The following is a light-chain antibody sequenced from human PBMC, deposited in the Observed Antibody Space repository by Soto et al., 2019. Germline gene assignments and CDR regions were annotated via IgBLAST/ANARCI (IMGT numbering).Light chain of an antibody. Sequence: DIQLTQSPSSLSASVGDRVTITCQASQDINHYLNWFQQKLGKAPKLLIYDASTLETGVPTRFSGSKSGTDFTFTISSLQPEDIATYFCLQYDNVPFTFGPGTKVDIK. CDR2: DAS. J-gene: IGKJ3*01. V-gene: IGKV1-33*01. CDR3: LQYDNVPFT. CDR1: QDINHY.